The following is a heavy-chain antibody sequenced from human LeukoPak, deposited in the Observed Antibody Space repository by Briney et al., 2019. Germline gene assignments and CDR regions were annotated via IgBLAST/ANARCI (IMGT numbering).Heavy chain of an antibody. V-gene: IGHV3-66*01. Sequence: GGSLRLSCAASGFTVSSNYMSWVRQTPGKGLEWVSVMYSGGSTYYADSFKGKFTISKDNTKNTLYLQMHSLRAEDTALYYCARDSVGATGRVYYYYGMDVWGQGTTVTVS. D-gene: IGHD1-26*01. CDR3: ARDSVGATGRVYYYYGMDV. CDR1: GFTVSSNY. J-gene: IGHJ6*02. CDR2: MYSGGST.